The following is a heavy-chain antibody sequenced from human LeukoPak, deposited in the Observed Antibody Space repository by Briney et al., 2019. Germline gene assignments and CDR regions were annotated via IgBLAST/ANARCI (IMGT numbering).Heavy chain of an antibody. D-gene: IGHD4-23*01. CDR2: ISSSSSTI. V-gene: IGHV3-48*01. Sequence: GGSLRLSCAASGFTFSSYSMNWVRQAPGKGLEWVSYISSSSSTIYYADSVKGRFTISRDNAKNSLYLQMNSLRAEDTAVYYCARADDCGGYYYYMDVWGKGTTVTVSS. J-gene: IGHJ6*03. CDR1: GFTFSSYS. CDR3: ARADDCGGYYYYMDV.